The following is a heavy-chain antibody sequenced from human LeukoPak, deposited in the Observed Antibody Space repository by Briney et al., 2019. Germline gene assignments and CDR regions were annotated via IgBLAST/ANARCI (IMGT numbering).Heavy chain of an antibody. D-gene: IGHD3/OR15-3a*01. CDR2: IYYSGNT. CDR3: ARVGVTFGSY. Sequence: SETLSLTCTVSGGSISSSSYYWGWIRQSPGKGLEWIGSIYYSGNTYFNPSLQSRVTMSVDTSKNQFSLKLSSVTAADTAVYYCARVGVTFGSYWGQGTLVTVSS. J-gene: IGHJ4*02. CDR1: GGSISSSSYY. V-gene: IGHV4-39*01.